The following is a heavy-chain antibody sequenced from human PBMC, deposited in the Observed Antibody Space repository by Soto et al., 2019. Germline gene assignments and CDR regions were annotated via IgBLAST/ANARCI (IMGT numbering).Heavy chain of an antibody. D-gene: IGHD3-3*01. J-gene: IGHJ6*02. CDR1: GGSISSYY. V-gene: IGHV4-59*01. CDR2: IYYSGST. CDR3: ARDGGRYYGMDV. Sequence: SETLSLTCTVSGGSISSYYWSWIRQPPGKGLEWIGYIYYSGSTNYNPSLKSRVTISVDTSKNQFSLKLSSVTAADTAVYYCARDGGRYYGMDVWGQGTTVTVSS.